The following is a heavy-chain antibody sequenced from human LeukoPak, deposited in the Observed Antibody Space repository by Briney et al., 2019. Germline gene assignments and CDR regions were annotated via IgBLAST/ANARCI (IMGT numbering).Heavy chain of an antibody. D-gene: IGHD3-3*01. J-gene: IGHJ6*02. Sequence: SETLSLTCTVSGGSISSYYWSWIRQPPEKGLEWIGYISYSGSTNYNPSLKSRVTISVDTSKTHFSLKLSSVTAADTAVYYCARDRGDFWRSYGSYYYCGMDVWGQGTTVTVSS. CDR1: GGSISSYY. CDR2: ISYSGST. CDR3: ARDRGDFWRSYGSYYYCGMDV. V-gene: IGHV4-59*01.